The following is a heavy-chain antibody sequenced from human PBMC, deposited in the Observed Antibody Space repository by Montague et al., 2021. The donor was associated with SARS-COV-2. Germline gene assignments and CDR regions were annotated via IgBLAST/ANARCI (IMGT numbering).Heavy chain of an antibody. Sequence: SETLSLTCAVYGGSFSGYYWSWIRQPPGKGLEWIGEINHSGSTNYNPSPKSRVTISVDTSKNQFSLKLSSVTAADTAVYYCANYCSSTNCGGYWGQGTLVTVSS. D-gene: IGHD2-2*01. V-gene: IGHV4-34*01. J-gene: IGHJ4*02. CDR3: ANYCSSTNCGGY. CDR2: INHSGST. CDR1: GGSFSGYY.